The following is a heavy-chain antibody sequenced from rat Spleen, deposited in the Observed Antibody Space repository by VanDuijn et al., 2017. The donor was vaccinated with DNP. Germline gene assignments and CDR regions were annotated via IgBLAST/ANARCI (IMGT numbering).Heavy chain of an antibody. Sequence: EVQLVESGGGLVQPKGSLXXXCTASGXXFNXXXMSWVRQAQGKGLDWVASIGFKTNNFATLYADSLKERFTISGDDSNSTVYLQMNNLKTEDTAFYYCTTFAYWGQGTLVTVSS. J-gene: IGHJ3*01. CDR3: TTFAY. CDR2: IGFKTNNFAT. V-gene: IGHV10-4*01. CDR1: GXXFNXXX.